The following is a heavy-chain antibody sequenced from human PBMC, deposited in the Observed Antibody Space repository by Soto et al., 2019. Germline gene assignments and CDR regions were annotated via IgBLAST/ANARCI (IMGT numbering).Heavy chain of an antibody. CDR1: GGTFSSYA. D-gene: IGHD4-17*01. Sequence: ASVKVSCKASGGTFSSYAISWVRQAPGQGPEWMGGIIPIFGTANYAQKFQGRVTITADESTSTAYMELSSLRSEDTAVYYCARAYTVTTYYYSCGMDVWGQGTTVTVSS. J-gene: IGHJ6*02. CDR3: ARAYTVTTYYYSCGMDV. CDR2: IIPIFGTA. V-gene: IGHV1-69*13.